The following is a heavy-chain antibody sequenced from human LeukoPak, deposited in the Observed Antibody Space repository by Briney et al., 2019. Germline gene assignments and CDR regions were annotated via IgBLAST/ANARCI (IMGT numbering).Heavy chain of an antibody. CDR1: GFTVSSNY. Sequence: PGGSLRLSCAASGFTVSSNYMSWVRQAPGKGLEWVSVFYSGGSTYYADSVKGRFTISRDDSKNTLYLQMNSLRPDDTAVYYCAREIEYYGSGSYYIGYWGQGTLVTVSP. J-gene: IGHJ4*02. V-gene: IGHV3-53*01. CDR3: AREIEYYGSGSYYIGY. CDR2: FYSGGST. D-gene: IGHD3-10*01.